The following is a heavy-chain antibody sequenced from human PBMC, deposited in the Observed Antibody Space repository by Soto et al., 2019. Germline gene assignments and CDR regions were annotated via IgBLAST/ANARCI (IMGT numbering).Heavy chain of an antibody. Sequence: SETLSLTCTVSGGSISSGGYYWSWIRQHPGKGLEWIGYIYYSGSTYYNPSLKSRVTISVDTSKNQFSLKLSSVTAADTAVYYCARVPDYVRKNHFDDWGQGTLVTVSS. CDR3: ARVPDYVRKNHFDD. CDR1: GGSISSGGYY. D-gene: IGHD4-17*01. CDR2: IYYSGST. J-gene: IGHJ4*02. V-gene: IGHV4-31*03.